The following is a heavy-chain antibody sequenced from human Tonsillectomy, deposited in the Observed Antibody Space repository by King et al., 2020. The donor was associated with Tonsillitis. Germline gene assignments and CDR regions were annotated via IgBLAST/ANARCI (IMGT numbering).Heavy chain of an antibody. V-gene: IGHV3-23*04. Sequence: EVQLVESGGGLVQRGGSLRLSCAASGFTFDIYAMSWVRQAPGKGLEWVSALSGSGASTYYADSVKGRFTISRDNSKNTLYLQMHSLTAEDTAVYYCAKPTAGGVSYYGDYYYYYGMDVWGQGTTVTVSS. CDR2: LSGSGAST. CDR3: AKPTAGGVSYYGDYYYYYGMDV. D-gene: IGHD1-26*01. CDR1: GFTFDIYA. J-gene: IGHJ6*02.